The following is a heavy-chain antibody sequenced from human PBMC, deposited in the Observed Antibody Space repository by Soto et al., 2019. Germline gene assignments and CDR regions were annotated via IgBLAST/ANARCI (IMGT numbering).Heavy chain of an antibody. CDR1: GFTFTTYD. CDR2: ITTTSRYI. J-gene: IGHJ5*02. V-gene: IGHV3-21*01. D-gene: IGHD3-10*02. CDR3: VRSGTVPMLRHNWFDP. Sequence: EVQLVESGGGLVKPGGSLRLSCAASGFTFTTYDMNWVRQAPGKGLEWVSSITTTSRYIYYADSVRGRLTISRDNDKNSLFPQLDSLRAAETAVYYFVRSGTVPMLRHNWFDPWGQGTLVTVSS.